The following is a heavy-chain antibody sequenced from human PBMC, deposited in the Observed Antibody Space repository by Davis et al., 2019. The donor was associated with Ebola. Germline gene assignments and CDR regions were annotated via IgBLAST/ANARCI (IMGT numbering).Heavy chain of an antibody. CDR2: INHSGST. V-gene: IGHV4-34*01. CDR3: ARVVGATTSWFDP. D-gene: IGHD1-26*01. Sequence: SETLSLTCTVSGGSISSYYWSWIRQPPGKGLEWIGEINHSGSTNYNPSLKSRVTISVDTSKNQFSLKLSSVTAADTAVYYCARVVGATTSWFDPWGQGPLVTVSS. J-gene: IGHJ5*02. CDR1: GGSISSYY.